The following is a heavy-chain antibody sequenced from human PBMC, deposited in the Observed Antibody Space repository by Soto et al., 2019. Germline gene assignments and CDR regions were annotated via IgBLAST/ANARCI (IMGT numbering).Heavy chain of an antibody. CDR2: ISGRGAGT. V-gene: IGHV3-23*01. D-gene: IGHD3-3*01. CDR3: AKGQVTLFGVVDSGGYFYL. J-gene: IGHJ2*01. CDR1: GFTFSSYA. Sequence: EMQLLESGGNLVQPGGSLRLSCAASGFTFSSYAMSWVRQAPGKGLEWVSTISGRGAGTYYADSVKGRFTFSRDNSKSTLYRQMNNLRGEHTAVYFCAKGQVTLFGVVDSGGYFYLWGRGTLVTVSS.